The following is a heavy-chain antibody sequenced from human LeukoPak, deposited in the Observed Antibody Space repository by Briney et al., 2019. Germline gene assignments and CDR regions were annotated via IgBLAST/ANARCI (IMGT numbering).Heavy chain of an antibody. Sequence: GGSLRLSCAGSGFTFSSYAMSWVRQAPGKGLEWVSAISGSGGGTYYADSVKGRFTISRDNSRNTLYLQMNSLRAEDTAVYYCAKDADYYDSSGYYHYFDYWGQGTLVTVSS. J-gene: IGHJ4*02. CDR1: GFTFSSYA. CDR2: ISGSGGGT. D-gene: IGHD3-22*01. CDR3: AKDADYYDSSGYYHYFDY. V-gene: IGHV3-23*01.